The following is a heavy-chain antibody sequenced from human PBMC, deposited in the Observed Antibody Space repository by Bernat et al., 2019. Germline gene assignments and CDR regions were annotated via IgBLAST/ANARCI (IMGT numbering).Heavy chain of an antibody. Sequence: QVQLVESGGGVVQPGRSLRLSCAASGFTFSSYGMHWVRQAPGKGLEWVAVIWYDGSNKYYADSVKGRFTISRDNSKNTLYLQMNSLRAEDTAVYYCARSISIFVVVHIGDYWGQGTLVTVSS. J-gene: IGHJ4*02. CDR3: ARSISIFVVVHIGDY. CDR2: IWYDGSNK. CDR1: GFTFSSYG. V-gene: IGHV3-33*01. D-gene: IGHD3-3*01.